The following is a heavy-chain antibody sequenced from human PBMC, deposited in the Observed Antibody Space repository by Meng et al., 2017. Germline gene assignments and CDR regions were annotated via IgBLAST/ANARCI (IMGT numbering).Heavy chain of an antibody. CDR1: GYSISSGYY. Sequence: GSLRLSCTVSGYSISSGYYWGWIRQPPGKGLEWIGSIYHSGSTYYNPSLKSRVTISVDTSKNQFSLKLSSVTAADTAVYYCARDPAASAASMDVWGQGTMVTVSS. J-gene: IGHJ6*02. CDR2: IYHSGST. CDR3: ARDPAASAASMDV. D-gene: IGHD6-13*01. V-gene: IGHV4-38-2*02.